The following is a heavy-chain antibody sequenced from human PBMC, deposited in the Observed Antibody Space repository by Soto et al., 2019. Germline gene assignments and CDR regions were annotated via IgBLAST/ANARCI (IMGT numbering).Heavy chain of an antibody. V-gene: IGHV3-23*01. J-gene: IGHJ6*02. CDR2: ISGSGGST. CDR3: AEDRARGGYGYDYYYGMDV. D-gene: IGHD5-18*01. CDR1: GFTFSSYA. Sequence: GGSLRLSCAASGFTFSSYAMSWVRQAPGKGLEWVSAISGSGGSTYYADSVKGRFTISRDNSKNTRYLQMNSLRAEDTAVYYCAEDRARGGYGYDYYYGMDVWGQGTTVTVSS.